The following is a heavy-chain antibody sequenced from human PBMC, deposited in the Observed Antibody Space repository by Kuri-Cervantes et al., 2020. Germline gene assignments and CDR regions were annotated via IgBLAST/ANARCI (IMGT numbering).Heavy chain of an antibody. CDR3: ARGGRRYSYGSVGYIFDY. Sequence: GESLKISCAASGFTFSSYGMHWVRQAPGKGLEWVAVIWYDGSNKYYADSVKGRFTISRDNSKNTLYPQMNSLRAEDTAVYYCARGGRRYSYGSVGYIFDYWGQGTLVTVSS. CDR2: IWYDGSNK. D-gene: IGHD5-18*01. CDR1: GFTFSSYG. J-gene: IGHJ4*02. V-gene: IGHV3-33*01.